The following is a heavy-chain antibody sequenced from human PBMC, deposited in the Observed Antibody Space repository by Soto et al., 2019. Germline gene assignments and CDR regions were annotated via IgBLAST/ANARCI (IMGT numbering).Heavy chain of an antibody. CDR3: AKDIMGLYDFGF. D-gene: IGHD3-16*01. CDR1: GFTFDDYA. CDR2: ISWNSGSI. J-gene: IGHJ3*01. V-gene: IGHV3-9*01. Sequence: LRLSCAASGFTFDDYAMHWVRQAPGKGLEWVSGISWNSGSIGYADSVKGRFTISRDNAKNSLYLQMNSLRAEDTALYYCAKDIMGLYDFGFWGQGTMVTVSS.